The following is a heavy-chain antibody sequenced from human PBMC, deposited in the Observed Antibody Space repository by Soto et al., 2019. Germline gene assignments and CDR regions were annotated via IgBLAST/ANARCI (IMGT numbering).Heavy chain of an antibody. J-gene: IGHJ3*02. CDR1: GGTFSSYA. V-gene: IGHV1-69*13. CDR3: ARDPFYYDSSGYRPGAFDI. D-gene: IGHD3-22*01. CDR2: IIPIFGTA. Sequence: ASVKVSCKASGGTFSSYAISWVRQAPGQGLEWMGGIIPIFGTANYAQKFQGRVTITADESTSTAYMELSSLRSEDTAVYYCARDPFYYDSSGYRPGAFDIWGQGTMVTVSS.